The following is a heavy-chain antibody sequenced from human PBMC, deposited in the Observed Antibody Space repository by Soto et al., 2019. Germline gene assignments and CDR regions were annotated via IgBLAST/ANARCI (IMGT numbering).Heavy chain of an antibody. CDR2: ISWNSGSI. CDR1: GFTFDVYA. Sequence: PGGSLKLSCAASGFTFDVYAMHWVRQAPGEGLEWVSGISWNSGSIGYADSVKGRFTISRDNAKNSLYLQMNSLRAEDTALYYCATGGFWSGYYTGISGRLDYWGQGTLVTVSS. J-gene: IGHJ4*02. D-gene: IGHD3-3*01. CDR3: ATGGFWSGYYTGISGRLDY. V-gene: IGHV3-9*01.